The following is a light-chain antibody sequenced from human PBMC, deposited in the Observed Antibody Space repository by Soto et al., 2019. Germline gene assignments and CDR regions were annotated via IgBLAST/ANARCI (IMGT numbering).Light chain of an antibody. CDR3: SSYTSSSTLYV. Sequence: QSALTQPASVSGSPGQSITISCTGTSSDVGLYNYVSWYQHHPGKAPKLMIYDVSDRPSGVSNRFSGSKSGNTASLTISGLQAEDEGDYYCSSYTSSSTLYVFGTGTKLTVL. CDR1: SSDVGLYNY. J-gene: IGLJ1*01. V-gene: IGLV2-14*01. CDR2: DVS.